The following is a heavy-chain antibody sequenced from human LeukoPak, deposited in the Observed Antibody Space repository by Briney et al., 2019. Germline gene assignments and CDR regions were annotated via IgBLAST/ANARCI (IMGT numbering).Heavy chain of an antibody. J-gene: IGHJ4*02. CDR2: IKHDGSEA. V-gene: IGHV3-7*01. D-gene: IGHD5-12*01. CDR3: VKGRGGYVKYKTFDY. CDR1: GFTFSSYG. Sequence: PGGSLRLSCAASGFTFSSYGMHWVRQAPGKGLEWVANIKHDGSEAYYVASVKGRFTISKDKARNSLFLQMNSLRTEDTATYYCVKGRGGYVKYKTFDYWGQGTLVTVSS.